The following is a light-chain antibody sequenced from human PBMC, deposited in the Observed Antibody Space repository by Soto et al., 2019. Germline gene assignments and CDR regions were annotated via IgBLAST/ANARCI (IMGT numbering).Light chain of an antibody. V-gene: IGKV3-20*01. J-gene: IGKJ2*01. CDR1: QSVTSTY. CDR3: QQYGSSVWGT. CDR2: GVS. Sequence: EIVLTQSPGTLSLSPGERATLSCRASQSVTSTYLAWYQQKPGQAPRLLIYGVSSRATGIPDRFSDSGSGTDFTLTISRLEPEDFAVYYCQQYGSSVWGTFGQGTKLEIK.